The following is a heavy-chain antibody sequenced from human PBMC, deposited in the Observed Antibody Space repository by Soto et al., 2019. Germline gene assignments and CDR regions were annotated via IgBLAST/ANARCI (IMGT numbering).Heavy chain of an antibody. J-gene: IGHJ4*02. V-gene: IGHV1-2*02. CDR3: ARTVYGSGSYHDY. D-gene: IGHD3-10*01. CDR1: GYTFTGYY. CDR2: INPNSGGT. Sequence: ASVKVSCKASGYTFTGYYMHWVREAPGQGLEWMGWINPNSGGTNYAQKFQGRVTMTRDTSISTAYMELSRLRSDDTAVYYCARTVYGSGSYHDYWGQGTLVTAPQ.